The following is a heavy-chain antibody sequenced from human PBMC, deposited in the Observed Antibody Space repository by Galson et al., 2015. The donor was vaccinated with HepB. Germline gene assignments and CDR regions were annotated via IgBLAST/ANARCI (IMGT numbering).Heavy chain of an antibody. CDR3: ARDRHYYDSSGYYPGY. CDR2: ISSSSSTI. D-gene: IGHD3-22*01. CDR1: GFTFSSYS. V-gene: IGHV3-48*01. J-gene: IGHJ4*02. Sequence: SLRLSCAASGFTFSSYSMNWVRQAPGKGLEWVSYISSSSSTIYYADSVKGRFTISRDNAKNSLYLQMNSLRAEDTAVYYCARDRHYYDSSGYYPGYWGQGTLVTVSS.